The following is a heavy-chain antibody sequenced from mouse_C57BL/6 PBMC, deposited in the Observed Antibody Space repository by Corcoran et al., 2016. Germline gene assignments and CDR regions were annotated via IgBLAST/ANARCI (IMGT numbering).Heavy chain of an antibody. D-gene: IGHD1-1*01. CDR2: INTYSGVP. CDR1: GYTFTTYG. CDR3: ARRGDYYYGSSSYWYFDV. Sequence: QIQLVQSGPELKKPGETVKISCKASGYTFTTYGMSWVKQAPGKGLKWMGWINTYSGVPTYADDFKGRFAFSLETSASTAYLQFNNLKNEDTATYFCARRGDYYYGSSSYWYFDVWGTGTTVTVSS. V-gene: IGHV9-3*01. J-gene: IGHJ1*03.